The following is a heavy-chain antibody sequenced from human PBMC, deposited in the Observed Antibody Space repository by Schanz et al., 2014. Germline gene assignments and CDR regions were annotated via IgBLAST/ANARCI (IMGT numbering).Heavy chain of an antibody. CDR1: EYSFTSYS. CDR2: MNPKTGNT. D-gene: IGHD3-9*01. V-gene: IGHV1-3*01. Sequence: QVHLVQSGAEVKRPGASVKVSCKASEYSFTSYSMHWVRQAPGQGLEWMGWMNPKTGNTDHAQKFQGRVTMTADTSTNTAYMELRSLRSDDTAVYYCAKAEYDSLTDSYSRLDPWGQGTLVTVSS. CDR3: AKAEYDSLTDSYSRLDP. J-gene: IGHJ5*02.